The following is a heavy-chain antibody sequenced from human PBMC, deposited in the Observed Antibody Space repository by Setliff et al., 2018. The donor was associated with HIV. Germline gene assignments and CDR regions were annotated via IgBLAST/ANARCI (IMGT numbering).Heavy chain of an antibody. CDR2: VNNDGTDT. Sequence: ESLKISCVASGFTFNSYWMYWVRQAPGKGLVCVSRVNNDGTDTIYADSVKGRFTISRDTSKNTLYLQMNSLRTEDTAVYYCVRDTFDGRSYYGWDVWGQGTTVTVSS. V-gene: IGHV3-74*01. CDR1: GFTFNSYW. J-gene: IGHJ6*02. CDR3: VRDTFDGRSYYGWDV. D-gene: IGHD3-9*01.